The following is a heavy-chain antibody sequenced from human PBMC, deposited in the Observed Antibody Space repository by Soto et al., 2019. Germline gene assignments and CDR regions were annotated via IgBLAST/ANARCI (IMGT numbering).Heavy chain of an antibody. V-gene: IGHV3-48*01. CDR1: GFTFSSYS. Sequence: VQLVESGGGLVQPGGSLRLSCAASGFTFSSYSMNWVRQAPGKGLEWVSYISSSSSTIYYADSVKGRFTISRDNAKNSLYLQMNSLRAEDTAVYYCARDGLGGYYDFWSGLISHFDYWGQGTLVTVSS. CDR2: ISSSSSTI. J-gene: IGHJ4*02. D-gene: IGHD3-3*01. CDR3: ARDGLGGYYDFWSGLISHFDY.